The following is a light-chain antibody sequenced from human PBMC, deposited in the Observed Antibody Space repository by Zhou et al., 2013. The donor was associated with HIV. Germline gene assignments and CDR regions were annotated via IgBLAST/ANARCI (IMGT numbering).Light chain of an antibody. CDR2: GAS. J-gene: IGKJ4*01. CDR1: QSVSSY. Sequence: EIVLTQSPGTLSLSPGERATLSCRASQSVSSYLAWYQQKPGQAPRLLIYGASSRATGIPDRFSGSGSGTDFTLTISRLEPEDFAVYYCQQYDNWPPLTFGGGTRVEIK. CDR3: QQYDNWPPLT. V-gene: IGKV3-20*01.